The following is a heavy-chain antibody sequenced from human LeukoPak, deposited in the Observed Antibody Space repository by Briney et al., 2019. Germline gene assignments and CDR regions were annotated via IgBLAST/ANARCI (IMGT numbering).Heavy chain of an antibody. J-gene: IGHJ4*02. CDR1: GFTFSSYA. D-gene: IGHD2-21*01. CDR2: ISYDGSNK. V-gene: IGHV3-30*04. Sequence: QPGGSLRLSCAASGFTFSSYAMHWVRQAPGKGLEWVAVISYDGSNKYYADSVKGRFTISRDNSKNTLYLQMNSLRAEDTAVYYCARDVGLVISGFDYWGQGTLVTVSS. CDR3: ARDVGLVISGFDY.